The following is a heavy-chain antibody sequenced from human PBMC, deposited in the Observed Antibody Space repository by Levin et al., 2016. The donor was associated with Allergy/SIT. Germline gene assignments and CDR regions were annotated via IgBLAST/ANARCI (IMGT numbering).Heavy chain of an antibody. V-gene: IGHV4-34*01. Sequence: GSLRLSCAVYGGSFSGYYWSWIRQPPGKGLEWIGEINHSGSTNYNPSLKSRVTISVDTSKNQFSLKLSSVTAADTAVYYCARHIVVVPAAISHYYYYGMDVWGQGTTVTVSS. CDR1: GGSFSGYY. CDR2: INHSGST. J-gene: IGHJ6*02. CDR3: ARHIVVVPAAISHYYYYGMDV. D-gene: IGHD2-2*01.